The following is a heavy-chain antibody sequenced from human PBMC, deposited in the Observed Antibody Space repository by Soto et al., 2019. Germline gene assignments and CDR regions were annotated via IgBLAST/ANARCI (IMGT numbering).Heavy chain of an antibody. D-gene: IGHD4-17*01. Sequence: SVKVSCKASGGTFSSYAISWVRQAPGQGLEWMGGIIPIFGTANYAQKFQGRVTITADKSTSTAHMELSSLRSEDTAVYYCARDKTGVTTEPVYYFDYWGQGTLVTVSS. CDR2: IIPIFGTA. CDR1: GGTFSSYA. CDR3: ARDKTGVTTEPVYYFDY. J-gene: IGHJ4*02. V-gene: IGHV1-69*06.